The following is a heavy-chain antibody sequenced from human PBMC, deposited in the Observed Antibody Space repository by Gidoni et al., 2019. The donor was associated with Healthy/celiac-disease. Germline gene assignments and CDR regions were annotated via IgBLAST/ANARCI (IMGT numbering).Heavy chain of an antibody. CDR1: GGPFSSYA. CDR3: ARDRLNIRRYCSSTSCPYYYYYYMDV. V-gene: IGHV1-69*01. Sequence: QVQLVQSGAEVKKPGSSVKVSCQASGGPFSSYAISWVRQAPGQGLEWMGGIIPIFGTANYAQKFQGRVTITADESTSTAYMELSSLRSEDTAVYYCARDRLNIRRYCSSTSCPYYYYYYMDVWGKGTTVTVSS. CDR2: IIPIFGTA. J-gene: IGHJ6*03. D-gene: IGHD2-2*01.